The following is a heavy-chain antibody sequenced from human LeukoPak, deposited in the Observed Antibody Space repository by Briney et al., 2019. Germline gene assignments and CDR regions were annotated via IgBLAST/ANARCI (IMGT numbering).Heavy chain of an antibody. V-gene: IGHV3-43*02. CDR2: ISRDGATT. CDR1: GFTLDNYA. CDR3: VRALSLHQLASNWFDP. Sequence: GGSRRLSCAVAGFTLDNYAMHWVRQAPGKGLEWVSFISRDGATTYYADSVKGRFTISRDNAKNTLYLQMNSLRVEDTAVYYCVRALSLHQLASNWFDPWGQGTLVTVSS. J-gene: IGHJ5*02. D-gene: IGHD6-13*01.